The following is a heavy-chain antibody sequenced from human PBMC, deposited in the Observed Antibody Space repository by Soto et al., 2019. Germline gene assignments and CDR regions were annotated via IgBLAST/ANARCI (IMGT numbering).Heavy chain of an antibody. CDR3: ARGLLDTSSWFHRFGVFDI. Sequence: PSQTLSLTCGISGDSVSSNSAAWNWIRQSPSRGLEWLGRTYYKSKWYSDYAVSVKSRLTINPDTSKNQFSLQLNSLTPEDTAVYYCARGLLDTSSWFHRFGVFDIWGQGTMVTVSS. D-gene: IGHD6-13*01. J-gene: IGHJ3*02. V-gene: IGHV6-1*01. CDR2: TYYKSKWYS. CDR1: GDSVSSNSAA.